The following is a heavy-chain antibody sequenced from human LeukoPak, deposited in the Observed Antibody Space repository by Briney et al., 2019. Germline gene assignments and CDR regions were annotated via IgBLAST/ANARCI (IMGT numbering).Heavy chain of an antibody. J-gene: IGHJ4*02. Sequence: PGGSLRLSCAASGFTFSDYSMNWIRQAPGKGLECVSYIGSSGSFTNYADSVKGRFTISRDNAKNSLYLQMNSLRADDTAVYYCAKVATWTYFDSWGQGTLVTVSS. V-gene: IGHV3-11*05. CDR2: IGSSGSFT. CDR3: AKVATWTYFDS. D-gene: IGHD3/OR15-3a*01. CDR1: GFTFSDYS.